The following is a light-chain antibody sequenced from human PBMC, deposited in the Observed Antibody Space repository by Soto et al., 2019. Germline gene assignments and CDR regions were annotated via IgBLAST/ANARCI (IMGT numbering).Light chain of an antibody. J-gene: IGKJ4*01. Sequence: DIQMTQSPSTLSASVGDIVTMTWRASQSISNWLAWYQQKPGKAPKLLIYDASSLESGVPSRFSGSASGTEFTLTISSLQPDDFATYYCQQYDNYPLTFGRGTKVDIK. V-gene: IGKV1-5*01. CDR3: QQYDNYPLT. CDR2: DAS. CDR1: QSISNW.